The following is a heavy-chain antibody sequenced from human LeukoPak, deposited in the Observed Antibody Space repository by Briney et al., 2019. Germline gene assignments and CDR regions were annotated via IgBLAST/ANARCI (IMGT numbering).Heavy chain of an antibody. D-gene: IGHD6-19*01. CDR3: ARVIAVSGEYFDY. V-gene: IGHV3-66*01. CDR1: GFTVSGNY. J-gene: IGHJ4*02. CDR2: IYAYGST. Sequence: PGGSLRLSCAASGFTVSGNYMSWVRQAPAKGLEWVSVIYAYGSTYYADSVKGRFTISRDNSNNMLYLQMNSLRAEDTAVYFCARVIAVSGEYFDYWGQGTLVTVSS.